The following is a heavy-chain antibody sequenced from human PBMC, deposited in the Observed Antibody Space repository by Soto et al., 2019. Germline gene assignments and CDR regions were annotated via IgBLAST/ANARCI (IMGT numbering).Heavy chain of an antibody. CDR3: AKESLETTVVTSGFDY. Sequence: GSLGLSLAAAGLTFSSYAMTWVRQAPGKGLEWVSAISGSGGSTYYADSVKGRFTISRDNSKNTLYLQMKSLRAEDTAVYYCAKESLETTVVTSGFDYWGQGTLVTVSS. CDR2: ISGSGGST. V-gene: IGHV3-23*01. J-gene: IGHJ4*02. D-gene: IGHD4-17*01. CDR1: GLTFSSYA.